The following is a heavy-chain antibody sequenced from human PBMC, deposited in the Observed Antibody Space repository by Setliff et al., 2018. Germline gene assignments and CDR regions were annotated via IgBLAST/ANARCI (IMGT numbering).Heavy chain of an antibody. D-gene: IGHD6-19*01. CDR3: ARGRAGHSGH. Sequence: PSETLSLTCSVSGDSIGRGGYYWSWIRQQPGKGLEWIASIYYSGSTYYNPSLKSRLRVSMDSSKNQFYLDLSSVTAADTAVYYCARGRAGHSGHWGQGTLVTVSS. CDR2: IYYSGST. CDR1: GDSIGRGGYY. V-gene: IGHV4-31*03. J-gene: IGHJ4*02.